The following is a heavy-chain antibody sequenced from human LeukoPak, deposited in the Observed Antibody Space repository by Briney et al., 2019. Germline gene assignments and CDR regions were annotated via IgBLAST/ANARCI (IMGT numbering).Heavy chain of an antibody. CDR3: AREGGFYRPLDY. D-gene: IGHD6-25*01. Sequence: SETLSLTCDVSGGAVTSTNWWTWFRQPPGKGLEWIGEVHLDGRTNYNPSLKSRLVMSADLPENHISLKLTSVTAADTAVYYCAREGGFYRPLDYSGQGTLVTVSS. J-gene: IGHJ4*02. CDR1: GGAVTSTNW. CDR2: VHLDGRT. V-gene: IGHV4-4*02.